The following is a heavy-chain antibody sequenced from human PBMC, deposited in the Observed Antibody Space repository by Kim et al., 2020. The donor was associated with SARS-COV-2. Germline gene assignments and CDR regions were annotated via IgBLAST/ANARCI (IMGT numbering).Heavy chain of an antibody. Sequence: GGSLRLSCAGSGMLFNSYALRWVRQAPGRGLEWLSAISASGARTFYADSVKGRFSVSRDNSENILYLQMNSLRVEDTAIYYCAKDKYRRQVIGNYDHYPMDVWSQGTRVTVSS. CDR1: GMLFNSYA. J-gene: IGHJ6*02. V-gene: IGHV3-23*01. CDR2: ISASGART. D-gene: IGHD5-12*01. CDR3: AKDKYRRQVIGNYDHYPMDV.